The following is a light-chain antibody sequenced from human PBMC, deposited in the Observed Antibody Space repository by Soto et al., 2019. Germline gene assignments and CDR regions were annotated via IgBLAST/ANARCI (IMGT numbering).Light chain of an antibody. CDR2: GTS. J-gene: IGKJ3*01. Sequence: ELVLTQSPGTLSLSPGERATLSCRASQSIASSYFGWDQQKPGQAPRLLIYGTSSRATGIPDRFSGSGSGTDFTLTITRLEPEDVAVYYCQHYGTSPFTFGPGTKVEIK. CDR1: QSIASSY. V-gene: IGKV3-20*01. CDR3: QHYGTSPFT.